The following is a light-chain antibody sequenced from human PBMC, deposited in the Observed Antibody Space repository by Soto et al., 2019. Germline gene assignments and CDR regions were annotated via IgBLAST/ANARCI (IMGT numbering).Light chain of an antibody. CDR2: TTS. CDR1: QNINNF. J-gene: IGKJ4*01. Sequence: DVQMTQSPASLSASVGDRVTITCRAGQNINNFLNWYQQKPGKAPKLLIHTTSSLQSGLPSRFSGSGSGTDFTLTISSLQPEEFATYYCQQSDSTPQTFGGGTRVEVK. V-gene: IGKV1-39*01. CDR3: QQSDSTPQT.